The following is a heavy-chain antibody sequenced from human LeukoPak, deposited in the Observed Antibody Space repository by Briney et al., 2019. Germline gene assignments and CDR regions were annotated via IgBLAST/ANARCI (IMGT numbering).Heavy chain of an antibody. J-gene: IGHJ4*02. V-gene: IGHV3-23*01. Sequence: EGSLRLSCAASGLTFSSYALSWVRQAPGKGLEWVSAISGSGGSTYYADSVKGRVTISRDNSKNTVYMQMNSLRAEDTAVYYCAKDPLVTEYYFDYWGQGTLVTVSS. CDR2: ISGSGGST. CDR3: AKDPLVTEYYFDY. CDR1: GLTFSSYA. D-gene: IGHD5-18*01.